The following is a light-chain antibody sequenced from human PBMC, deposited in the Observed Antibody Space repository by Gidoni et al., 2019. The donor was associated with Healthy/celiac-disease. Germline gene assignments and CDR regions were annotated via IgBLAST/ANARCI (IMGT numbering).Light chain of an antibody. J-gene: IGLJ1*01. Sequence: SDELTQPPSVSVSPGQTARITCSGDALPKQYAYWYQQKPGQAPVLVIYKDSERPSGVPERFSGSSSGTTVTLPISGVQAEDEADYYCQSADSSGTYVFGTGTKVTVL. CDR2: KDS. CDR1: ALPKQY. V-gene: IGLV3-25*03. CDR3: QSADSSGTYV.